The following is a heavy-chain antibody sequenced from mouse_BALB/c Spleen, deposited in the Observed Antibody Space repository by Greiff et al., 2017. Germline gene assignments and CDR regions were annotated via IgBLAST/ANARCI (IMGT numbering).Heavy chain of an antibody. CDR3: AREYGNFYAMDY. V-gene: IGHV1-54*01. D-gene: IGHD2-10*02. CDR2: INPGSGGT. CDR1: GYAFTNYL. J-gene: IGHJ4*01. Sequence: VQLQQSGAELVRPGTSVKVSCKASGYAFTNYLIEWVKQRPGQGLEWIGVINPGSGGTNYNEKFKGKATLTADKSSSTAYMQLSSLTSDDSAVYFCAREYGNFYAMDYWGQGTSVTVSA.